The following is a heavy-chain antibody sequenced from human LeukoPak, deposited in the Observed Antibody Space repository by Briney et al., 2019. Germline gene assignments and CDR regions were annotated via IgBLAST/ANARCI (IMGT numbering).Heavy chain of an antibody. V-gene: IGHV3-64*01. CDR1: GFTFSTYA. Sequence: GGSLRLSCAASGFTFSTYAMHWVRQAPGKGLEFVSAINPNGDTTFYANSVKDRFTISRDNSKNTLYLQMGSLRPEDMAVYYCARDQLHDILTGTITWFDPWGQGTLVTVSS. J-gene: IGHJ5*02. CDR3: ARDQLHDILTGTITWFDP. CDR2: INPNGDTT. D-gene: IGHD3-9*01.